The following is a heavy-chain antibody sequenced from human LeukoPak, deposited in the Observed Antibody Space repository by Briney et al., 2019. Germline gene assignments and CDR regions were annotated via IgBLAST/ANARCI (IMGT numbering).Heavy chain of an antibody. D-gene: IGHD2-2*01. CDR3: ARESGSAIPNWFDP. CDR1: GFTFSSYW. J-gene: IGHJ5*02. Sequence: GGSLRLSCAASGFTFSSYWMSWVRQAPGKGLEWVANIKQDGSEKYYVDSVKGRFTISRDNAKNSLYLQMNSLRAEDTAVYYCARESGSAIPNWFDPWGQGTLVTVS. CDR2: IKQDGSEK. V-gene: IGHV3-7*01.